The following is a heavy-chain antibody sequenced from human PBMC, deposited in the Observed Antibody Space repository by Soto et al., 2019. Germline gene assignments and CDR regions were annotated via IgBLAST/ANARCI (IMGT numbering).Heavy chain of an antibody. V-gene: IGHV4-38-2*01. Sequence: ETLSLTCAVSGYSISSGYYWGWIRQPPGKGLEWIGSIYHSGSTYYNPSLKSRVTISVDTSKNQFSLKLSSVTAADTAVYYCARSPYQLLYEGYFDYWGQGTLVTVSS. J-gene: IGHJ4*02. D-gene: IGHD2-2*02. CDR3: ARSPYQLLYEGYFDY. CDR2: IYHSGST. CDR1: GYSISSGYY.